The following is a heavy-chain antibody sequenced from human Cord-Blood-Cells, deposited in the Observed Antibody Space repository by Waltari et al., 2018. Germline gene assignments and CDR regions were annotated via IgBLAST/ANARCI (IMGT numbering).Heavy chain of an antibody. D-gene: IGHD6-13*01. CDR3: ASAAVDY. V-gene: IGHV1-3*01. CDR2: LKAGNGNT. CDR1: GYTFTSYV. J-gene: IGHJ4*02. Sequence: QVQLVQSGAEVKKPGASVKVSCKASGYTFTSYVMHWVRQAPGQRLEWMGWLKAGNGNTKYSQKFQGRVTITRDTSASTAYMELSSLRSEDTAVYYCASAAVDYWGQGTLVTVSS.